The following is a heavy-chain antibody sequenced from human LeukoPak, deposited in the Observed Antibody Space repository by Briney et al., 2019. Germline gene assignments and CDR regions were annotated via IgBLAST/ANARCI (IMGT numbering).Heavy chain of an antibody. D-gene: IGHD5-24*01. Sequence: PSETLSLTCTVSSDSINSYYWNWIRQPPGKGLEWIGYNYYSGRTDYNPSLKSRVTISVDTSKHQFSMKLKSVTAADTAVYFCARGRWLPNAFDIWGQGTMVTVFS. V-gene: IGHV4-59*01. CDR3: ARGRWLPNAFDI. CDR1: SDSINSYY. CDR2: NYYSGRT. J-gene: IGHJ3*02.